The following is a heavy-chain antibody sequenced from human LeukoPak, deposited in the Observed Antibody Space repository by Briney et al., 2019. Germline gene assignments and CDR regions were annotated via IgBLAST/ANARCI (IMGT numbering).Heavy chain of an antibody. V-gene: IGHV3-11*06. D-gene: IGHD3-3*01. Sequence: PGGSLRLSCAASGFTFSDYYMTWIRQAPGKGLEWVSYISSSTTYTNYADSVKGRFTISRDNAKNSLYLQMNSLRAEDTAVYYCVRDRNALQFLDFWGQGTVVTVSS. CDR2: ISSSTTYT. CDR1: GFTFSDYY. CDR3: VRDRNALQFLDF. J-gene: IGHJ4*02.